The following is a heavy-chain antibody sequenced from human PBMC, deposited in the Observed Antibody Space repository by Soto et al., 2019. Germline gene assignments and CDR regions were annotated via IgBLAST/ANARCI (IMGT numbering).Heavy chain of an antibody. J-gene: IGHJ4*01. CDR1: GFNFGASW. D-gene: IGHD3-10*01. Sequence: EVQLMESGGGLVQPGGSLRLSCAASGFNFGASWMAWVRQAPGKGLEWVADIKQDGSEKNYVDSVKGRVTISRDDAKNSLYLQMNSLRAEDTAVYYCAKDTFYGAINYWGLGTLVTVSS. V-gene: IGHV3-7*01. CDR2: IKQDGSEK. CDR3: AKDTFYGAINY.